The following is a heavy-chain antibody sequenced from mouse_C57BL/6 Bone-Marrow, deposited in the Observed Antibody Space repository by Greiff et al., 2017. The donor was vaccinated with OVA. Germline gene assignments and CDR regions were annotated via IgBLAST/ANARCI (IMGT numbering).Heavy chain of an antibody. CDR3: ARLYYYGSSYDAMDY. V-gene: IGHV5-6*01. Sequence: EVQGVESGGDLVKPGGSLKLSCAASGFTFSSYGMSWVRQTPDKRLEWVATISSGGSYTYYPDSVKGRFTISRDNAKNTLYLQMSSLKSEDTAMYYCARLYYYGSSYDAMDYWGQGTSVTVSS. CDR2: ISSGGSYT. D-gene: IGHD1-1*01. J-gene: IGHJ4*01. CDR1: GFTFSSYG.